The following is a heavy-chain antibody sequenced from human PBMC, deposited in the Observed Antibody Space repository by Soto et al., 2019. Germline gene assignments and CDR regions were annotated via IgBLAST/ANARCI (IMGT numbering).Heavy chain of an antibody. V-gene: IGHV1-18*01. D-gene: IGHD1-7*01. CDR3: ARDGTRAELRRGMGY. Sequence: QVQLVQSGAEVKKPGASVKVSCNVSGDTFSSYGISWVRQAPGQGLEWMGWISVDNGNTIYTQKFQGRVTMTTEKSTRTAYMELTSLRYDDTAVYFCARDGTRAELRRGMGYWGQGTLVIVSS. CDR2: ISVDNGNT. J-gene: IGHJ4*02. CDR1: GDTFSSYG.